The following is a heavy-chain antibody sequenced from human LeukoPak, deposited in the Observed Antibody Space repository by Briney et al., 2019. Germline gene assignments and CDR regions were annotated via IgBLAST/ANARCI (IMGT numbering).Heavy chain of an antibody. V-gene: IGHV1-2*02. Sequence: ASVKVSCKTSGYTFTDSYMHWVRQAPGQGLEWIGWINPNAGDTTYAQGFHGRVTMTRDTSISTVYMELNSLKLYDTAVYYCTREGRVGVPFDYWGQGTLVTVSS. D-gene: IGHD2-15*01. CDR1: GYTFTDSY. CDR3: TREGRVGVPFDY. CDR2: INPNAGDT. J-gene: IGHJ4*02.